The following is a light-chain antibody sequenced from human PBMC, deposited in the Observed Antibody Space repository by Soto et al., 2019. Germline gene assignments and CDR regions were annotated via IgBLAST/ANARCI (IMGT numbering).Light chain of an antibody. CDR3: SSYTASVTHV. Sequence: QSALTQPVSVSGSPGQSITISCTGTSSDVGAYNYVCWHQQHPGKAPKLLLYDVSSRPAGVSNRFSTSKSGNTASLTISGLQAEDEADYYCSSYTASVTHVFGTGTKLTVL. V-gene: IGLV2-14*01. J-gene: IGLJ1*01. CDR2: DVS. CDR1: SSDVGAYNY.